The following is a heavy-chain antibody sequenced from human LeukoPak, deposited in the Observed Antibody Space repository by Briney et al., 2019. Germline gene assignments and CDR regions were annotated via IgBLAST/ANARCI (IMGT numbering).Heavy chain of an antibody. CDR2: IFYSGTT. CDR1: GGSMSNTISY. V-gene: IGHV4-39*02. J-gene: IGHJ4*02. CDR3: AREFPPEPTSTNSMLDY. D-gene: IGHD2-8*01. Sequence: PSETLSLTCTVSGGSMSNTISYWAWIRQSPGQGLEWIGNIFYSGTTYYNPSPSLKSRVTISIDTANNQFSLRLTSVTAADTALYFCAREFPPEPTSTNSMLDYWGQGTLVTVSS.